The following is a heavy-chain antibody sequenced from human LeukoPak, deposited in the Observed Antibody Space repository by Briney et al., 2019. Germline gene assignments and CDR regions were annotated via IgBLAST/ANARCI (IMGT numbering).Heavy chain of an antibody. Sequence: GGSLRLSCTTSGFTFSSYGMHWVRQAPGKGLEWVAVIWFDGSNKYYADSVKGRLTISRDNSKSTLYLQMNSLRAEDTAVYYCAKAVAATGHYYFGMDVWGQGTTVTVSS. V-gene: IGHV3-33*06. CDR3: AKAVAATGHYYFGMDV. J-gene: IGHJ6*02. CDR1: GFTFSSYG. D-gene: IGHD6-19*01. CDR2: IWFDGSNK.